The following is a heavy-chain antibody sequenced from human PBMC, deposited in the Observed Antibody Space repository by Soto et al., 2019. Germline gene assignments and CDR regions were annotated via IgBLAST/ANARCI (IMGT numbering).Heavy chain of an antibody. J-gene: IGHJ4*02. CDR2: ISSSGITT. D-gene: IGHD3-22*01. V-gene: IGHV3-48*02. CDR3: ARDSGSEYYYDSSGYDY. Sequence: GGSLRLSCAASGFTFSSYKMNWVRQAPGKGLEWVSYISSSGITTYYADSVRGRFTISRDNTKNSLFLHMNSLRDEDTAVYYCARDSGSEYYYDSSGYDYWGQGTLVTVSS. CDR1: GFTFSSYK.